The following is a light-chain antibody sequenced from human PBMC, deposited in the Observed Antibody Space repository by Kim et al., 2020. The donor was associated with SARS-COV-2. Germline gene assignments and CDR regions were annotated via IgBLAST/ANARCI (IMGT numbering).Light chain of an antibody. CDR1: SSNIGAGYD. Sequence: FTISCTGSSSNIGAGYDVPWYQQLTGTAPNLLVYGNSNRPSGVPDRFSGSKSGTSASLAITGLQAEDEADYYCQSYDSSLSGSVFGGGTQLTVL. V-gene: IGLV1-40*01. CDR2: GNS. J-gene: IGLJ2*01. CDR3: QSYDSSLSGSV.